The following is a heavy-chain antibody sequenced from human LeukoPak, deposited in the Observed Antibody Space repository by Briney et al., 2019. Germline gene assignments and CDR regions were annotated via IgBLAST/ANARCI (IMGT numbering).Heavy chain of an antibody. CDR3: SRGEGDDY. Sequence: GGSLRLSCAAPGFRFNNYAMHWVRQPPGKGLEWVANINGDESEKYYVDSVKARFTISRDNAKNSLYLQMNSLRVDDTAIYYCSRGEGDDYWGQGTLVTVSS. V-gene: IGHV3-7*01. D-gene: IGHD3-10*01. CDR1: GFRFNNYA. CDR2: INGDESEK. J-gene: IGHJ4*02.